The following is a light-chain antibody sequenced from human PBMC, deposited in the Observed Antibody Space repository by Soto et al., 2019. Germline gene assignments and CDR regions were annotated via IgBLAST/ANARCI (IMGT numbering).Light chain of an antibody. CDR3: CSYAGSYVV. Sequence: QSVLTQPRSVSGSPGQSVTISCTGTSSDVGGYNYVSWYQQHPGKAPKLMIYDVSKRPSGVPDRFSGSKSGNTASLTISGLQAEDEADYYCCSYAGSYVVFGGGTNVTVL. J-gene: IGLJ2*01. CDR2: DVS. CDR1: SSDVGGYNY. V-gene: IGLV2-11*01.